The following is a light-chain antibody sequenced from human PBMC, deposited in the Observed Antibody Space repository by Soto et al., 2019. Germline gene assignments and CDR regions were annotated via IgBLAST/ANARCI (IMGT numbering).Light chain of an antibody. Sequence: QMTQSQPSRSASGRDGVTSACQASQGISTYLNWYQQKPGKAPKLLIYGASNLETGVPSRFSGSGSGTDFTFPLSSLQPEAIAPYFCPPYDNVFTFGQGTRLGIK. CDR1: QGISTY. CDR3: PPYDNVFT. J-gene: IGKJ5*01. V-gene: IGKV1-33*01. CDR2: GAS.